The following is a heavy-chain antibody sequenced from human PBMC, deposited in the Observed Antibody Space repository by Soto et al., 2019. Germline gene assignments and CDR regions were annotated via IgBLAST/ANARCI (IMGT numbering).Heavy chain of an antibody. CDR1: GGSISLGGYY. CDR2: ISYSGST. J-gene: IGHJ4*02. D-gene: IGHD3-10*01. CDR3: AIDRGSEQL. V-gene: IGHV4-31*03. Sequence: QVQLQESGPGLVKPSQTLSLTCTVSGGSISLGGYYWSWIRKHPGKGLEWIGYISYSGSTYYNPSLKRRVTISVDTSKNQFSLKLSSVTAADTAVYYCAIDRGSEQLWGQGTLVTVSS.